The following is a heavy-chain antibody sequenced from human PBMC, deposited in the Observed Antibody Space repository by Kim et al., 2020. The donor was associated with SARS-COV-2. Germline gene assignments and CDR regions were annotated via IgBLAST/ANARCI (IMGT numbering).Heavy chain of an antibody. CDR2: A. D-gene: IGHD5-12*01. J-gene: IGHJ4*02. CDR3: ARGRDGYAPGY. Sequence: ANYAQKFQGRVTITADESTSTAYMELSSLRSEDTAVYYCARGRDGYAPGYWGQGTLVTVSS. V-gene: IGHV1-69*01.